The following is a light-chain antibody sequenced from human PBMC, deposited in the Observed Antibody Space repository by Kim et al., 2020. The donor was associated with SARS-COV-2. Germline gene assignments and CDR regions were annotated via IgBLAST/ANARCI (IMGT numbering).Light chain of an antibody. CDR1: QSVRNN. V-gene: IGKV3-15*01. J-gene: IGKJ4*01. CDR3: QQYNDWPLLT. Sequence: IVMTQSPATLSVSPGERVTLSCRASQSVRNNLAWYQQRPGQAPRLLIYGASTRATDVSDRFSGSGSGTEFTLTIRSLQSEDLAVYYCQQYNDWPLLTFGGGTKVDFK. CDR2: GAS.